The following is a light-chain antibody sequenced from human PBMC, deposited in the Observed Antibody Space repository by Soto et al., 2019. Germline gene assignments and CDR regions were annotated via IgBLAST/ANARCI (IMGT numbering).Light chain of an antibody. CDR2: GAS. V-gene: IGKV3-20*01. J-gene: IGKJ1*01. CDR3: QQYGSSPTT. CDR1: QSVTSNY. Sequence: ETVLTQSPGTLSLSPGERATLSCRASQSVTSNYLAWYQQKPGQAPRLLFFGASIRATGIPDRFSGSGSGTDFTLTITRLDPEDFAVYHCQQYGSSPTTFGQGTKVEIK.